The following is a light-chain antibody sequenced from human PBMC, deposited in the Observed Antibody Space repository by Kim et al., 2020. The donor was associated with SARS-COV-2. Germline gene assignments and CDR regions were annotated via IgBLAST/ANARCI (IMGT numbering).Light chain of an antibody. J-gene: IGLJ2*01. CDR3: CSYAGGYTHVL. Sequence: QSALTQPRSVSGSPGQSVSISCTGTGSDVGAYNYVSWYQQHPGEAPKLMIYDVTKRPSGVPDRFSGSKSGNTASLTISGLQTEDEADYYCCSYAGGYTHVLFGGGTQLTVL. V-gene: IGLV2-11*01. CDR1: GSDVGAYNY. CDR2: DVT.